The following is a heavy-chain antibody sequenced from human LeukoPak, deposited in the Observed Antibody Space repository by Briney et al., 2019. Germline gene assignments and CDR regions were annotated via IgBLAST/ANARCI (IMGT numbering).Heavy chain of an antibody. D-gene: IGHD4-11*01. CDR2: IKVDGTEK. CDR1: GFTFSAFW. CDR3: ARGGRNIDS. J-gene: IGHJ4*02. V-gene: IGHV3-7*01. Sequence: GGSLRLSCAASGFTFSAFWMSWVRQAPGKGLEWVANIKVDGTEKNYVDSVKGRHTISRDNAKNSLYLQMNSLRTEDTAVYYCARGGRNIDSWGQGTLVTVSS.